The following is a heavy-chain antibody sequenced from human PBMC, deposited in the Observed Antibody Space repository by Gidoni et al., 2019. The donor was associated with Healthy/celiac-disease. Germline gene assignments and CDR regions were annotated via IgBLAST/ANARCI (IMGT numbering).Heavy chain of an antibody. CDR3: TPGPPYYDFWSGYGGMDV. V-gene: IGHV3-15*01. Sequence: EVQLVESGGGLVKPGGSLRLSCAASGFTFSNAWMSWVRQAPGKGLEWVGRIKSKTDGGTTDYAAPVKGRFTISRDDSKNTLYLQMNSLKTEDTAVYYCTPGPPYYDFWSGYGGMDVWGQGTTVTVSS. CDR2: IKSKTDGGTT. J-gene: IGHJ6*02. CDR1: GFTFSNAW. D-gene: IGHD3-3*01.